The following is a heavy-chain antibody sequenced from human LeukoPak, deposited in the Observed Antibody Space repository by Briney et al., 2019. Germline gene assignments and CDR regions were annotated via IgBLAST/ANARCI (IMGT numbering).Heavy chain of an antibody. Sequence: PGRSLRLSCAASGFTFSSYCMHWVRQAPGKGLEWVAVISYDGSNKYYADSVKGRCTISRDNSKNTLYLQMNSLRAEDTAVYYCAKSPGWASSGFDYWGQGTLVTVSS. CDR2: ISYDGSNK. D-gene: IGHD3-22*01. CDR1: GFTFSSYC. CDR3: AKSPGWASSGFDY. V-gene: IGHV3-30*18. J-gene: IGHJ4*02.